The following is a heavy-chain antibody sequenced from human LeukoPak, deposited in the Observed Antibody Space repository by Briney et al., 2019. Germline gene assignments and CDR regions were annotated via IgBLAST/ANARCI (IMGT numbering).Heavy chain of an antibody. V-gene: IGHV3-21*01. D-gene: IGHD6-6*01. CDR3: TRDRLFDC. J-gene: IGHJ4*02. CDR1: GFSLRTFT. Sequence: GGSLRLSCAASGFSLRTFTLHWVRQAPGKGLEWVSPIGSTTTDMSYTGSVKGRFSISRDNAKNSLSLQMNSLRVEDTAVYYCTRDRLFDCWGQGTLVTVSS. CDR2: IGSTTTDM.